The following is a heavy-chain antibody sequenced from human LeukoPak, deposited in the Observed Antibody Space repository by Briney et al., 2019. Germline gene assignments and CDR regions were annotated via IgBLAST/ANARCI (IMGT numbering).Heavy chain of an antibody. CDR1: GASISTSV. CDR2: VSITGNT. Sequence: SETLSLTCTVSGASISTSVWGWIRQPPGKGLEWIGYVSITGNTKYKPYLKSRVTISADTSKNQFSLKLSSVTAADTAVYYCARGYSNGYFDYWGQGTLVTVSS. V-gene: IGHV4-59*01. J-gene: IGHJ4*02. D-gene: IGHD4-11*01. CDR3: ARGYSNGYFDY.